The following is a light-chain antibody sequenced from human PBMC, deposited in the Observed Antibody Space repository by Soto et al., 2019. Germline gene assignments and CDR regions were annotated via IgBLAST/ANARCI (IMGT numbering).Light chain of an antibody. CDR1: SSDVGAYNY. J-gene: IGLJ2*01. CDR3: SSYVGNNNLV. V-gene: IGLV2-8*01. Sequence: QSALTQPPSASGSPGQSVTISCTGTSSDVGAYNYVSWYQQHPGKAPKLMIYEVNKRPSGVPDRFSGSKSGNTASLTVSGLQAEDEAEYYCSSYVGNNNLVFGGGTKVTVL. CDR2: EVN.